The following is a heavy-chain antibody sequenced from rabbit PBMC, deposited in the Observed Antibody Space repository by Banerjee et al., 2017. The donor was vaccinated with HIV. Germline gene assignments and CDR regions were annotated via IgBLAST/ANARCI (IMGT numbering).Heavy chain of an antibody. CDR2: INTGSGST. CDR1: GFDLTNYAY. D-gene: IGHD6-1*01. CDR3: ARGAAAYGNAQDL. V-gene: IGHV1S45*01. Sequence: QEQLEESGGDLVKPGASLTLTCTASGFDLTNYAYMCWVRQAPGKGLEWIGCINTGSGSTYYANWAKGRFTISKISSTTVTLQMTSLTAADTATYFCARGAAAYGNAQDLWGPGTLVTVS. J-gene: IGHJ4*01.